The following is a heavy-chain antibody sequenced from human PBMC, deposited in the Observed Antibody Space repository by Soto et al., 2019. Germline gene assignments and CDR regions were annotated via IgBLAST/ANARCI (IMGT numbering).Heavy chain of an antibody. D-gene: IGHD3-22*01. CDR2: INPSGGST. V-gene: IGHV1-46*01. CDR1: GYTFTSYY. Sequence: QVQLVQSGAEVKKPGASVKVSCKASGYTFTSYYMHWVRQAPGQGLEWMGIINPSGGSTSYAQTLQGIVTMTSATSTSTVYMELRSLRSEDTAVYYCARAYDSSGWGAFEIWGQWTMVTVSS. J-gene: IGHJ3*02. CDR3: ARAYDSSGWGAFEI.